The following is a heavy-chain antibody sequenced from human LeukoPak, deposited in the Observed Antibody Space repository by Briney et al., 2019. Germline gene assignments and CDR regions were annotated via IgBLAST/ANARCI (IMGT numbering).Heavy chain of an antibody. Sequence: ASVKVSCKASGYTFTSYYMHWVRQAPGQGFEWMGIINPSGGSTSYAQKFQGRVTMTRDTSTSTVYMKLSSLRSEDTAVYYCASVTMVRGVYGMDVWGKGTTVTVSS. D-gene: IGHD3-10*01. CDR1: GYTFTSYY. CDR3: ASVTMVRGVYGMDV. J-gene: IGHJ6*04. CDR2: INPSGGST. V-gene: IGHV1-46*01.